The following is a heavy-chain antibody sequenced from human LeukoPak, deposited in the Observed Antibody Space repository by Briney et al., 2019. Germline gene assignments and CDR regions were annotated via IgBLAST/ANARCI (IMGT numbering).Heavy chain of an antibody. Sequence: GGSLRLSCAASGFTVSSNYMSWVRQAPGKGLEWVSVIYSGGSTYYADSVKGRFTISRDNSKNTLYLQMNSLRAEDTAVYYCAKQLGAYYYYGMDVWGQGTTVTVSS. CDR1: GFTVSSNY. V-gene: IGHV3-53*01. CDR3: AKQLGAYYYYGMDV. D-gene: IGHD3-16*01. J-gene: IGHJ6*02. CDR2: IYSGGST.